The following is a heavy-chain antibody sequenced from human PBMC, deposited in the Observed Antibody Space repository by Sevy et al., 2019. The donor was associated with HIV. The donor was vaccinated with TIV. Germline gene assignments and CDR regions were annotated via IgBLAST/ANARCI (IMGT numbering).Heavy chain of an antibody. CDR1: GFTFSNYA. J-gene: IGHJ6*02. D-gene: IGHD6-19*01. CDR3: AKVLARGVAVAGSAWGMDV. V-gene: IGHV3-23*01. Sequence: GWSLRLSCAASGFTFSNYAMNWVRQAPGKGLEWVSAISGSGGTTYDADSVKGRFTISRDKSQNTLYQQMNSLRAEDTAVYYCAKVLARGVAVAGSAWGMDVWGQGTTVTVSS. CDR2: ISGSGGTT.